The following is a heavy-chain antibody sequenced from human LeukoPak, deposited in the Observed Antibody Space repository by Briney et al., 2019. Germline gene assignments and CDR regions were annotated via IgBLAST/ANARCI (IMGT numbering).Heavy chain of an antibody. Sequence: PGGSLRLSCAASGFTFNTYAMHWVRQAPGKGLEWVAIIWYDGSDKYYGDSVRGRFAISRDNSKNTLYLQMNSLRAEDTAVYYCASRNRWGQGTLVTVSS. D-gene: IGHD1-14*01. CDR3: ASRNR. V-gene: IGHV3-33*01. CDR2: IWYDGSDK. CDR1: GFTFNTYA. J-gene: IGHJ4*02.